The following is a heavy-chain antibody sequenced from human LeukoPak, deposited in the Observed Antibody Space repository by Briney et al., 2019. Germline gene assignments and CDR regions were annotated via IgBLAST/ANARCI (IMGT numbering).Heavy chain of an antibody. CDR3: AREYYDFWSGYYTGPGYFDY. CDR1: GYTFTSYG. J-gene: IGHJ4*02. CDR2: ISAYNGNT. D-gene: IGHD3-3*01. V-gene: IGHV1-18*01. Sequence: ASVKVSCKASGYTFTSYGISWVRQAPGQGLEWMGWISAYNGNTNYAQKLQGRVTMTTDTSTSTAYMELRSLRSDDTAVYYCAREYYDFWSGYYTGPGYFDYWGQGTLVTVS.